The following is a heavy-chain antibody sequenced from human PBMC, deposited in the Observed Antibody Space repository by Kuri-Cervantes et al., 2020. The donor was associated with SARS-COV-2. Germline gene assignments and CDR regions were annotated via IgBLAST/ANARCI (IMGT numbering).Heavy chain of an antibody. CDR2: INPNSGGT. D-gene: IGHD3-10*01. CDR1: GYTFTGYY. CDR3: ARVAEYGSGDFDY. Sequence: ASVKVSCKASGYTFTGYYMHWVRQAPGQGLEWMGWINPNSGGTNYVQKFQGWVTMTTDTSTSTAYMELRGLRSDDTAVYYCARVAEYGSGDFDYWGQGTLVTVSS. V-gene: IGHV1-2*04. J-gene: IGHJ4*02.